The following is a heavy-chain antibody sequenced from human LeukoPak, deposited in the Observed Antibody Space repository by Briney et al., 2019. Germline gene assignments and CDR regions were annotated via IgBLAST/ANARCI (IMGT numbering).Heavy chain of an antibody. D-gene: IGHD3-22*01. V-gene: IGHV1-18*01. CDR2: ISGYNGNT. J-gene: IGHJ4*02. Sequence: ASVKVSCKASGYTFTSYGISWVRQAPGQGLEWMGWISGYNGNTKCAQKFQARVTLTTDTSTSTAYMELWSLRSDDTALYYCARGGWYYYDSNGYYLIDNWGQGTLVTVSS. CDR1: GYTFTSYG. CDR3: ARGGWYYYDSNGYYLIDN.